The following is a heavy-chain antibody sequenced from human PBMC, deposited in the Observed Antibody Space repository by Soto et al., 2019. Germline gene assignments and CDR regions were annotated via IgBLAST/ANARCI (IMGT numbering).Heavy chain of an antibody. J-gene: IGHJ4*02. CDR3: AKGYCSSTSCQYYFDF. CDR1: GNTFSGYA. CDR2: INAGSGDT. D-gene: IGHD2-2*01. V-gene: IGHV1-3*01. Sequence: ASVKVSCKASGNTFSGYAIHWVRQAPGHRFEWMGRINAGSGDTTYSPSFRDRVTVTRDTSANTAYMELSSLRSEDTAVYYCAKGYCSSTSCQYYFDFWGQGTLVTVSS.